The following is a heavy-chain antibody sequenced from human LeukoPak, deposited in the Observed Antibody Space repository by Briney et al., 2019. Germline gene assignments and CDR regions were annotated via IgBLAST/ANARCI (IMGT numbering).Heavy chain of an antibody. CDR2: ISVYNGDA. CDR3: ARYAQDTNGWYYFDY. J-gene: IGHJ4*02. CDR1: GYTFNTYA. Sequence: ASVKVSCKASGYTFNTYAISWVRLAPGQGLEWMGWISVYNGDAKYPQKFQDRVTMSTDRSTGTAYMELRSLRSDDTAVYYCARYAQDTNGWYYFDYWGQGTLVTVSS. V-gene: IGHV1-18*01. D-gene: IGHD6-19*01.